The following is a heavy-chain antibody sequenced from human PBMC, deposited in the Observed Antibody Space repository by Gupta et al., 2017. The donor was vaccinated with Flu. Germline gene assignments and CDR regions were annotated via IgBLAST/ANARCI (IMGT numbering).Heavy chain of an antibody. D-gene: IGHD2-2*02. CDR1: GSTFTSSY. CDR3: ARRAVDIVVVPAAIREFDY. J-gene: IGHJ4*02. Sequence: QVQLVQSEAEAKKPGASVKVSCPASGSTFTSSYMHWVRHALGQGLEGMGIINPSGGSTSYAQKFQGRVTMTRDTSTSTVYMELSSLRSEDTAVYYCARRAVDIVVVPAAIREFDYWGQGTLVTVSS. V-gene: IGHV1-46*03. CDR2: INPSGGST.